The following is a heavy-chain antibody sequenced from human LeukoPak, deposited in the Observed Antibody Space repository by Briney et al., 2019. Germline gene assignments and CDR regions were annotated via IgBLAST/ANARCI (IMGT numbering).Heavy chain of an antibody. CDR2: IRYDGSNK. J-gene: IGHJ4*02. D-gene: IGHD3-10*01. V-gene: IGHV3-30*02. CDR3: AKDPTVRGVSLDY. CDR1: GFTFSSYG. Sequence: GGSLRLSCAASGFTFSSYGMHWVRQAPGKGLEWVAFIRYDGSNKYYADSVRGRFTISRDNSKNTLYLQMNSLRAEDTAVYYCAKDPTVRGVSLDYWGQGTLVTVSS.